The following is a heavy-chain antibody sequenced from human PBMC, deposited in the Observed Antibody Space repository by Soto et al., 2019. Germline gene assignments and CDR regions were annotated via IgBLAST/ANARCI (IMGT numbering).Heavy chain of an antibody. J-gene: IGHJ6*02. CDR2: IYPGDSDT. CDR1: GYSFASYW. V-gene: IGHV5-51*01. D-gene: IGHD6-6*01. CDR3: ARTRSFTLGFYYDGMDV. Sequence: PGESLKISCQGSGYSFASYWIGWVRQMPGKDLEWMGIIYPGDSDTRYSPSFQGQVTISADKSLRTAYLPWTSLKASDTALYYGARTRSFTLGFYYDGMDVWGQGTTVTVSS.